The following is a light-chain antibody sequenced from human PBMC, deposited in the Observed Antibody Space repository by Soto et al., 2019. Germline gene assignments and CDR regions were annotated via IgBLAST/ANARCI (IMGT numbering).Light chain of an antibody. CDR3: SSYAGSNNRYV. Sequence: QSALTQPPSASGSPGQSVTISCTGTSSDVGGYNFVSWYQQHPGKAPKLIVHEVSKRPSGVPDRFSGSKSGNTASLTVSGLQAEDEADYSCSSYAGSNNRYVFGTGTKLTVL. J-gene: IGLJ1*01. CDR1: SSDVGGYNF. CDR2: EVS. V-gene: IGLV2-8*01.